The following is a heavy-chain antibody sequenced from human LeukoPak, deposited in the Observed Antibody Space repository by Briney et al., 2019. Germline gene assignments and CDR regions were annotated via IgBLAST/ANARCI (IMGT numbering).Heavy chain of an antibody. CDR2: IYSGGST. CDR1: GFTVSSNY. J-gene: IGHJ6*02. D-gene: IGHD1-26*01. V-gene: IGHV3-53*01. Sequence: PGGSLRLSCAASGFTVSSNYMSWVRQAPGKGLEWVSVIYSGGSTYYADSVKGRFTISRDNSKNTLYLQMNSLRAEDTAVYYCARGVPSIVGATMGGGRLYYGMDVWGQGTTVTVSS. CDR3: ARGVPSIVGATMGGGRLYYGMDV.